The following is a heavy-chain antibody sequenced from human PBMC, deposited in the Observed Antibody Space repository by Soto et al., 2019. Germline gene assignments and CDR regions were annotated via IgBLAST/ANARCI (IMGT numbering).Heavy chain of an antibody. V-gene: IGHV1-18*01. D-gene: IGHD5-18*01. J-gene: IGHJ6*02. CDR1: GYDYVTYA. Sequence: QAQLVQSGAEVMKPGASVNVSCKASGYDYVTYAITWVRQRPGQGLEWMGWISTLNGNTNYAQNFQGRVTMTTDTSTRIVHLELRSLRSDDTAVYYCARRVQVWLPDYYGMDVWGQGTTVTVSS. CDR3: ARRVQVWLPDYYGMDV. CDR2: ISTLNGNT.